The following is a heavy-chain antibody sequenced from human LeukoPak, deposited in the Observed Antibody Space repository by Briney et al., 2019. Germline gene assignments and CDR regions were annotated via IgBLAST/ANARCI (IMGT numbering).Heavy chain of an antibody. D-gene: IGHD6-19*01. CDR2: IGADGST. CDR3: ARVAVAGVYYYYGMNV. V-gene: IGHV3-23*01. CDR1: GFSFSNNA. Sequence: PGGSLRLSCGASGFSFSNNAMAWVRQAPGKDLEWVSAIGADGSTYYADSVKGRFTVSRDNSKNTLYLQMNSLRADDTAVYYCARVAVAGVYYYYGMNVWGQGTTVTVSS. J-gene: IGHJ6*02.